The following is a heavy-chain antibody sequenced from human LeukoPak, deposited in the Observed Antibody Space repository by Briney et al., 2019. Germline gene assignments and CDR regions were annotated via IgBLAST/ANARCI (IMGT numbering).Heavy chain of an antibody. D-gene: IGHD4/OR15-4a*01. J-gene: IGHJ4*02. CDR2: ISGSGGST. Sequence: ETGGSLRLSCAASGFTFSSYAMSWVRQAPGKGLEWVSAISGSGGSTYYADSVKGRFTISRDNSKNTLYLQMNSLRAEDTAVYYCAKSLAKLTARSIDYWGQGTLVTVSS. CDR3: AKSLAKLTARSIDY. CDR1: GFTFSSYA. V-gene: IGHV3-23*01.